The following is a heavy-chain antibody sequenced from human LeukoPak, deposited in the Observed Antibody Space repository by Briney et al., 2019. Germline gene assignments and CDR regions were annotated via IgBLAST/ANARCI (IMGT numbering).Heavy chain of an antibody. CDR1: GFTFSSYG. CDR3: AKGGYGGLLGSLIDY. J-gene: IGHJ4*02. CDR2: IRYDGSNK. D-gene: IGHD4-23*01. V-gene: IGHV3-30*02. Sequence: PGGSLRLSCAACGFTFSSYGKHWVRQAPGKGLEWMAFIRYDGSNKYYADSVKGRFTISRDNSKNTLYLQMNSLRAEDTAVYYCAKGGYGGLLGSLIDYWGQRTLVTVSS.